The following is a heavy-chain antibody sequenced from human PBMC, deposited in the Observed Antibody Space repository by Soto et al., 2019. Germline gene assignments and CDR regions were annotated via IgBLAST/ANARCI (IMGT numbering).Heavy chain of an antibody. J-gene: IGHJ4*02. CDR1: GFFFPDYF. Sequence: ESGGGLVKSGGSLTLSCSTSGFFFPDYFMSWIRQAPGKGLEWVSYISPSGDVTHYADSVKGRFTISRDNTKNSLFLQMSSLRDDDTAVYYCARQLERRVGAASHWGQGTRVSVSS. CDR3: ARQLERRVGAASH. CDR2: ISPSGDVT. V-gene: IGHV3-11*01. D-gene: IGHD1-26*01.